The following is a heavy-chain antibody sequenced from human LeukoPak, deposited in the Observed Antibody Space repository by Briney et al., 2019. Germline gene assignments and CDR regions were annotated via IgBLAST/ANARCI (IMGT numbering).Heavy chain of an antibody. J-gene: IGHJ4*02. Sequence: PGGSLRLSRAASGFTFSSYGMHWVRQAPGKGLEWVAVIGYDGSTEYYADSVKGRFTISRDNSKNTLHLQTNSLRAEDTGVYYCAKEYSSGRIDYWGQGTLVTVSS. V-gene: IGHV3-30*18. CDR3: AKEYSSGRIDY. CDR2: IGYDGSTE. CDR1: GFTFSSYG. D-gene: IGHD6-19*01.